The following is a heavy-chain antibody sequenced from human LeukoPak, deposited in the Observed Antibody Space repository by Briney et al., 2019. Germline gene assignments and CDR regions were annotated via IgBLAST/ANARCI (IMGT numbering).Heavy chain of an antibody. CDR3: AKAGSRDSSGYVDY. J-gene: IGHJ4*02. CDR2: ISYDGNNK. CDR1: GFIFNSFG. V-gene: IGHV3-30*18. Sequence: QSGGSLRLSCTASGFIFNSFGMHWVRQAPGKGLEWVAVISYDGNNKHYTDSVKGRFTISRDNSRSTLYLQMNSLRAEDTAVYYCAKAGSRDSSGYVDYWGQGTLVTVSS. D-gene: IGHD3-22*01.